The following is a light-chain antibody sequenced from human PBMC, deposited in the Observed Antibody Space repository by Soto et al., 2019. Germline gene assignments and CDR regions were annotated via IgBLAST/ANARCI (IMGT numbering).Light chain of an antibody. CDR2: EVS. J-gene: IGLJ3*02. CDR1: SSDVGGYNY. V-gene: IGLV2-14*01. Sequence: QSALTQPATVSGSPGQSITISCTGTSSDVGGYNYVSWFQQHPGKAPKLIIYEVSNRPSGVSNRFSGSKSGNTASLTISGLQAEDEAAYYCLSYTSSSTEVFGGGTQLTVL. CDR3: LSYTSSSTEV.